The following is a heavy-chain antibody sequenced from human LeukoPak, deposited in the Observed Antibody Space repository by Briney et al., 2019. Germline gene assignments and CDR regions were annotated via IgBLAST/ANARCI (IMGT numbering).Heavy chain of an antibody. V-gene: IGHV3-23*01. Sequence: GGSLRLSCAASGFTFSSYAMSWVRQAPGKGLEWVSAISGSGGSTYYADSVKGRFTISRDNSKNTLYLQMNSLRAEDTAVYYCARDTGDYNNYSWYFDCWGQGTLVTVSS. CDR3: ARDTGDYNNYSWYFDC. D-gene: IGHD4-11*01. CDR1: GFTFSSYA. J-gene: IGHJ4*02. CDR2: ISGSGGST.